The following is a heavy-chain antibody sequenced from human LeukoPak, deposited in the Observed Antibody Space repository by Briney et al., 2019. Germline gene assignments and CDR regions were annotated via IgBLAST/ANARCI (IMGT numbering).Heavy chain of an antibody. D-gene: IGHD1/OR15-1a*01. CDR1: GFTFSAYW. CDR3: ARENKGISYKWFDP. Sequence: GGSLRLSCAASGFTFSAYWMSWVRQAPGKGLEWVANIKQDGREKYYVDSVKGRFTISRDNAKSSLYLQMNSLGAEDTAVYYCARENKGISYKWFDPWGQGTLVTVSS. J-gene: IGHJ5*02. CDR2: IKQDGREK. V-gene: IGHV3-7*01.